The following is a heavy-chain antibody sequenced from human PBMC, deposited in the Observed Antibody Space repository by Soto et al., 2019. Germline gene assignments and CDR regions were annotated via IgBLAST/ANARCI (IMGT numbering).Heavy chain of an antibody. CDR3: ARGRRTSYGYGYYYYYGMDV. Sequence: PSETLSLTCAVYGGSFSGYYWSWIRQPPGKGLEWIGEINHSGSTNYNPSLKSRVTISVDTSKNQFSLKLSSVTAADTAVYYCARGRRTSYGYGYYYYYGMDVWRQVTTFTASS. CDR1: GGSFSGYY. V-gene: IGHV4-34*01. CDR2: INHSGST. J-gene: IGHJ6*02. D-gene: IGHD5-18*01.